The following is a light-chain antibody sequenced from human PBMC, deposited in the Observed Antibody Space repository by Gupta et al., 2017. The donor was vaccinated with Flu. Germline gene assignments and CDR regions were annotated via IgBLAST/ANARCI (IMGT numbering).Light chain of an antibody. CDR2: NTN. V-gene: IGLV8-61*02. CDR3: ALHVSVGVWL. Sequence: TVTLTCCWSGDTVSTATYPSWYQQTPGPAPLIIFYNTNTRSSVVPDCFAGSILGSNAVPTSARAQADDDSYYYCALHVSVGVWLFGGGTKLTVL. CDR1: GDTVSTATY. J-gene: IGLJ3*02.